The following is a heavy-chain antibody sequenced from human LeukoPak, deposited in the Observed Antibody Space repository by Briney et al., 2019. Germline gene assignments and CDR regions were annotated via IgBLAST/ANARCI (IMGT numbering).Heavy chain of an antibody. V-gene: IGHV3-21*01. CDR2: IRSSSSYI. J-gene: IGHJ4*02. Sequence: XGSLRLSCAASGFTFSSYSMNWVRQAPGKGLEWVSSIRSSSSYIYYADSVKGRFTISRDNAKNSLYLQMNSLRAEDTAVYYCARGGEEYYYDSSGYFDYWGQGTLVTVSS. CDR3: ARGGEEYYYDSSGYFDY. D-gene: IGHD3-22*01. CDR1: GFTFSSYS.